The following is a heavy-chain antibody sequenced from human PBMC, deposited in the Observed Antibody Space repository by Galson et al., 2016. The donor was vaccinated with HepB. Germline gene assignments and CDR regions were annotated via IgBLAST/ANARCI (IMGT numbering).Heavy chain of an antibody. J-gene: IGHJ3*02. CDR2: ISSNRGDT. CDR1: GFTFSRHA. CDR3: VKHKSFIGTVPLSDI. D-gene: IGHD1-1*01. V-gene: IGHV3-64D*06. Sequence: SLRLSCAASGFTFSRHAMHWVRQAPGKGLEHVSSISSNRGDTFYADSVKGRFTISRDNSKNTLYLQMSNLRAEDTALYYCVKHKSFIGTVPLSDIWGQGTMVTVSS.